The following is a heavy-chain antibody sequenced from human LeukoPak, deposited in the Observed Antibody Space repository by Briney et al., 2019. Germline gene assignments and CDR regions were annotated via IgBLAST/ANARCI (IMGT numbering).Heavy chain of an antibody. D-gene: IGHD6-19*01. CDR1: GYTFTSYD. Sequence: VKVSCKASGYTFTSYDINWLRQATGQGLEWMGWMNPNSGDTGYAQKFQGRVTMTRNTSINTAYMELGSLRSEDTAVYYCARALSGCILCFDYWGQGSLVTVSS. CDR2: MNPNSGDT. CDR3: ARALSGCILCFDY. V-gene: IGHV1-8*01. J-gene: IGHJ4*02.